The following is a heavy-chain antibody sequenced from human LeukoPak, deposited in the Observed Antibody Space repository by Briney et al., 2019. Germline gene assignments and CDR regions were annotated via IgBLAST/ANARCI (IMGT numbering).Heavy chain of an antibody. V-gene: IGHV3-15*01. CDR2: IKSKTDGGTT. CDR3: TTVFYYDSSGYRYYYYYYMDV. CDR1: GFTFSNAW. D-gene: IGHD3-22*01. J-gene: IGHJ6*03. Sequence: GGSLRLSCAASGFTFSNAWMSWVRQAPGKGLEWVGRIKSKTDGGTTDYAAPVKGRFTISRGDSKNTLYLQMNSLKTEDTAVYYCTTVFYYDSSGYRYYYYYYMDVWGKGTTVTVSS.